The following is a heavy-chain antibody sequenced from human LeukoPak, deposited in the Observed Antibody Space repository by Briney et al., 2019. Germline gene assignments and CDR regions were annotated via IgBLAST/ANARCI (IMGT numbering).Heavy chain of an antibody. D-gene: IGHD3-10*01. V-gene: IGHV3-11*01. CDR1: GFTFSDYY. CDR2: ISSSGSTI. J-gene: IGHJ6*02. CDR3: ARETIRFGYYGMDV. Sequence: GGSLRLSCAASGFTFSDYYMSWIRRAPGKGLEWVSYISSSGSTIYYADSVKGRFTISRDNAKNSLYLQMNSLRAKDTAVYYCARETIRFGYYGMDVWGQGTTVTVSS.